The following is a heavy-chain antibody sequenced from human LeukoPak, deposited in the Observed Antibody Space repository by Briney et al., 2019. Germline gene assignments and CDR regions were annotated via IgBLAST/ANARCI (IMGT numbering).Heavy chain of an antibody. D-gene: IGHD3-22*01. CDR2: ISYDGSNK. Sequence: GGSLRLSCAASGFTFSSYAMHWVRQAPGKGLEWVAVISYDGSNKYYADSVKGRSTISRDNSKNTLYLQMNSLRAEDTAVYYCAREGNYYDSSGYYYTGAFDIWGQGTMVTVSS. CDR3: AREGNYYDSSGYYYTGAFDI. CDR1: GFTFSSYA. V-gene: IGHV3-30*04. J-gene: IGHJ3*02.